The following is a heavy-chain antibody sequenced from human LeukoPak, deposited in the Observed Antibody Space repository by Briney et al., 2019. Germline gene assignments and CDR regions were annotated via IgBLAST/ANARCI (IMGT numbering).Heavy chain of an antibody. J-gene: IGHJ4*02. CDR3: AKDSGIVVVVQIDY. Sequence: GGPLRLSCAASGFTFSSYAMSWVRPAQRKGLEWVSAISGSGGSTYYADSVKGRFTISRDNSKNTLYLQMNSLRAEDTAVYYCAKDSGIVVVVQIDYWGQGTLVTVSS. V-gene: IGHV3-23*01. CDR2: ISGSGGST. CDR1: GFTFSSYA. D-gene: IGHD2-15*01.